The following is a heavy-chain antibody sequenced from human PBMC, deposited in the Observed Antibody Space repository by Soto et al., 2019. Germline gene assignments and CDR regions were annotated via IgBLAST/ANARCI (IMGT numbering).Heavy chain of an antibody. CDR2: IYYSGST. Sequence: PETLSLTCTVASGSMSGYYWNWIRQPPGKGLEWIGYIYYSGSTNYNPSLKSRVTISVDTSKNQFSLKLSSVTAADTAVYYCARAGDYDFWSGYSNDAFDIWGQGTMVTVSS. CDR3: ARAGDYDFWSGYSNDAFDI. D-gene: IGHD3-3*01. CDR1: SGSMSGYY. V-gene: IGHV4-59*01. J-gene: IGHJ3*02.